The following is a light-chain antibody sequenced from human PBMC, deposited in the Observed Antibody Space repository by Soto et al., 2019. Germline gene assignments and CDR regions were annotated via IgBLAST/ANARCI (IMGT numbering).Light chain of an antibody. CDR3: AAWDNSLNGSWV. CDR2: SNY. J-gene: IGLJ3*02. V-gene: IGLV1-44*01. CDR1: SSNIGNNI. Sequence: QSVLIQPPSASGTPGQRVIISCSGSSSNIGNNIVNWYQQLPGTAPRVLVYSNYQRPSGVPDRFSGSKSGTSASLAISGLQSEDEADYYCAAWDNSLNGSWVFGGGTKLTVL.